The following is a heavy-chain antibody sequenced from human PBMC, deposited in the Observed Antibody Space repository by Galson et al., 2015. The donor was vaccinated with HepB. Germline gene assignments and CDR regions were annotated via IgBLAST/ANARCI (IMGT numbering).Heavy chain of an antibody. Sequence: LRLSCAASGFSFKNYAMSWVRQAPGKGLEWVSFITSTADGTKYADSVKGRFTISRDHSKNTLYLQLDSLRVEDTAVYYCARCLRGYTSFDSWGQGALVTVSS. J-gene: IGHJ4*02. D-gene: IGHD5-12*01. V-gene: IGHV3-23*01. CDR3: ARCLRGYTSFDS. CDR2: ITSTADGT. CDR1: GFSFKNYA.